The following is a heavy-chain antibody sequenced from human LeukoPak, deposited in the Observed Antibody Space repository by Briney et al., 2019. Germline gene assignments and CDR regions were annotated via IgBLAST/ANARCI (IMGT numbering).Heavy chain of an antibody. D-gene: IGHD3-22*01. J-gene: IGHJ4*02. V-gene: IGHV3-48*01. CDR1: GFTFSSYS. CDR2: IGSSSSTI. Sequence: GGSLRLSCAASGFTFSSYSMNWVRQAPGKGLEWVSYIGSSSSTIYYADSVNGRFTISRDNAKNSLYLQMNSLRAEDTAVYYCAREWRYYYDSSGLLWGGGQGTLVTVSS. CDR3: AREWRYYYDSSGLLWG.